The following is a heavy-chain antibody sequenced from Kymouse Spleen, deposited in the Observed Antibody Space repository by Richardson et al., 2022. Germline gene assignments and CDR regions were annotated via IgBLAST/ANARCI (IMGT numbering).Heavy chain of an antibody. V-gene: IGHV4-39*01. CDR3: ARQRLVPATAPFDY. J-gene: IGHJ4*02. CDR1: GGSISSSSYY. CDR2: IYYSGST. D-gene: IGHD2-2*02. Sequence: QLQLQESGPGLVKPSETLSLTCTVSGGSISSSSYYWGWIRQPPGKGLEWIGSIYYSGSTYYNPSLKSRVTISVDTSKNQFSLKLSSVTAADTAVYYCARQRLVPATAPFDYWGQGTLVTVSS.